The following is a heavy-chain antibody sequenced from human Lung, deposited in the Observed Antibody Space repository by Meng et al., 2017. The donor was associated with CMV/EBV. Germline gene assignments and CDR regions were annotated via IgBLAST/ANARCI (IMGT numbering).Heavy chain of an antibody. Sequence: TFHSYNLWWLRRETRQRLEEWVEDISHFGTTNYTQYLKGRVTISTDESKNPVYLGLSCVTAADTAVYYCARDGRDNFGVVSFSWFELWREGTLVTVSS. CDR1: TFHSYN. CDR2: DISHFGTT. J-gene: IGHJ5*01. V-gene: IGHV1-69*05. D-gene: IGHD3-3*01. CDR3: ARDGRDNFGVVSFSWFEL.